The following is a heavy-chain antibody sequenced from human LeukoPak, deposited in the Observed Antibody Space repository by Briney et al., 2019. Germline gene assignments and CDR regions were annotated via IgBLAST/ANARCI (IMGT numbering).Heavy chain of an antibody. CDR1: GFTFSTYW. J-gene: IGHJ4*02. V-gene: IGHV3-74*01. D-gene: IGHD6-19*01. Sequence: GGSLRLSCAASGFTFSTYWMYWVRQAPGKGLVWVSHIHPGGSSTFYADSVKGRFTISRDNAKSTLYLHMNSLRAEDTAVYYCARHTRGWSFDNWGQGTLVTVSS. CDR3: ARHTRGWSFDN. CDR2: IHPGGSST.